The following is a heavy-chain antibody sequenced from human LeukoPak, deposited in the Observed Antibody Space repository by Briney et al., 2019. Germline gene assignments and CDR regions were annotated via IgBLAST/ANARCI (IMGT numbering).Heavy chain of an antibody. Sequence: PSETLSLTCTVSGYSISSGYYWGWIRQPPGKGLEWIGSIYHSGSTYYNPSLKSRVTISVDTSKNQFSLKLSSVTAADTAVYYCARQRLLLRRTGNWFDPWGQGTLVTVSS. CDR1: GYSISSGYY. CDR3: ARQRLLLRRTGNWFDP. D-gene: IGHD1-1*01. V-gene: IGHV4-38-2*02. CDR2: IYHSGST. J-gene: IGHJ5*02.